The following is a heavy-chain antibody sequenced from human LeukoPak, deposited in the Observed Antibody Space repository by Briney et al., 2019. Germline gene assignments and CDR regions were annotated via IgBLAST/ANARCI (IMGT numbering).Heavy chain of an antibody. Sequence: PSGTLSLTCAVSGGSISSSNWWSWVRQPPEKGLEWIGEIYHSGSTNYNPSLKSRVTMSVDKSKNHFSLKLSSVTAADSAVYYCARKPYNDILTGFYPWGQGTLVTVSS. J-gene: IGHJ4*02. CDR1: GGSISSSNW. CDR2: IYHSGST. V-gene: IGHV4-4*02. CDR3: ARKPYNDILTGFYP. D-gene: IGHD3-9*01.